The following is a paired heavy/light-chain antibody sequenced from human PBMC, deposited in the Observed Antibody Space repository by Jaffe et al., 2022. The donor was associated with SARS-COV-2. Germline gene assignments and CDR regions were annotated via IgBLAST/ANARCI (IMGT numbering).Light chain of an antibody. CDR2: FAS. CDR3: MQPLQTPYT. CDR1: QSLLYSNGSSY. Sequence: DVVLTQSPLSLPVTPGEPASISCRSSQSLLYSNGSSYLHWYLQKPGQSPQLLMFFASNRASGVPDRFSGSGSGTDFTLKISTVKAEDVGVYYCMQPLQTPYTFGQGTKLEIK. V-gene: IGKV2-28*01. J-gene: IGKJ2*01.
Heavy chain of an antibody. Sequence: EVQLVESGGGLVKPGGSLRLSCAASGFSFSGAWMTWVRQAPGRGLDWVGRIKSKVDGATTDYAAAVKGRFTISRDDLRNTLYLQMNSLKSEDTAVYFCTTRAGSHSTHYWGQGILVTVSS. CDR3: TTRAGSHSTHY. D-gene: IGHD3-10*01. V-gene: IGHV3-15*01. CDR1: GFSFSGAW. CDR2: IKSKVDGATT. J-gene: IGHJ4*02.